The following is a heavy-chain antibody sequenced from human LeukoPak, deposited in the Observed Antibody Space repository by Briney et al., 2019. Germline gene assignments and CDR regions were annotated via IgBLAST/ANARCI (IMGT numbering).Heavy chain of an antibody. CDR2: IYYSGST. V-gene: IGHV4-39*07. CDR1: GGSISSSSYY. D-gene: IGHD5-24*01. CDR3: ARNRDGYNSFDY. Sequence: ETLSLTCTVSGGSISSSSYYWGWIRQPPGKGLEWIGSIYYSGSTYYNPSLRSRVTISVDTSKNHFSLKLSSVTAADTAVYYCARNRDGYNSFDYWGQGTLVTVSS. J-gene: IGHJ4*02.